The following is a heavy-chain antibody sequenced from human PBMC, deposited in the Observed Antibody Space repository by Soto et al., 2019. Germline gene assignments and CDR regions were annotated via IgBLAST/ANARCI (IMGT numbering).Heavy chain of an antibody. CDR3: VRDSHGDY. CDR1: GFIFSNNW. V-gene: IGHV3-74*01. Sequence: EVQLVESGGGLVQPGGSLRLSCAGSGFIFSNNWMHWVRQAPGKGLEWVSRIDHDGPTDYADSVRGRFTISRDNAENTLYLQMNSLRPEDTAVYYCVRDSHGDYWGQGTLVTVSS. CDR2: IDHDGPT. J-gene: IGHJ4*02.